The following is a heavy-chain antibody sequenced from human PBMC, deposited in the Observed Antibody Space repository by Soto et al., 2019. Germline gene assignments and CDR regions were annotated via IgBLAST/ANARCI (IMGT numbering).Heavy chain of an antibody. CDR2: IIPLFGTP. J-gene: IGHJ4*02. V-gene: IGHV1-69*01. CDR1: GGIFSTYA. CDR3: ARDRDDYGSGNYYNRIDF. D-gene: IGHD3-10*01. Sequence: QVQLVQSGAEVKKPGSSVKVSCKASGGIFSTYAISWLRQAPGQGLEWMGGIIPLFGTPNYAQRLKGRVTITADATTSTAYMELSRLRSEDTAVYYCARDRDDYGSGNYYNRIDFWGQGTLVTVSS.